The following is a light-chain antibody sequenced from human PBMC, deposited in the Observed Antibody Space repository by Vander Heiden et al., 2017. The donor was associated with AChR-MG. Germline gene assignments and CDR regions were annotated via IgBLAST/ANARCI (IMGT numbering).Light chain of an antibody. J-gene: IGKJ1*01. CDR2: ATY. CDR1: QTISSN. Sequence: DIQMTQSPSSLSASVGDRVTITCRASQTISSNLNWYQQKPGKAPKLLIYATYSLQSGVPSRFSGSGSGTDFTLTISSLQPEDFATYYCQQSYNTPRTFGQRTKVEIK. V-gene: IGKV1-39*01. CDR3: QQSYNTPRT.